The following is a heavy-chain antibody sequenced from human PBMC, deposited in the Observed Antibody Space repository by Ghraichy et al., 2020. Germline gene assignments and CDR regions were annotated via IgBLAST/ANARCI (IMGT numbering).Heavy chain of an antibody. CDR2: INSDGSST. D-gene: IGHD2-2*01. CDR3: ARVGYCSSTSCRYWYFDL. J-gene: IGHJ2*01. Sequence: GGSLRLSCAASGFTFSSYWMHWVRQAPGKGLVWVSRINSDGSSTSYADSVKGRFTISRDNAKNTLYLQMNSLRAEDTAVYYCARVGYCSSTSCRYWYFDLWGRGTLVTVSS. CDR1: GFTFSSYW. V-gene: IGHV3-74*01.